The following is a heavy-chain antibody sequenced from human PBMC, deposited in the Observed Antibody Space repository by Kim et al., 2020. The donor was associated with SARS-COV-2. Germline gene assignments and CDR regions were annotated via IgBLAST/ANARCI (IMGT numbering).Heavy chain of an antibody. CDR3: ARLGELGSFYNYFDP. J-gene: IGHJ5*02. D-gene: IGHD3-16*01. CDR2: IYPGDSDK. CDR1: GYSFTDYW. V-gene: IGHV5-51*01. Sequence: GESLKISCKGFGYSFTDYWIAWVRQMPGKGLEWMGIIYPGDSDKRYSPSRQGHVTLSVDKSISTAYLQWSSLKASDTAMYYCARLGELGSFYNYFDPWGQETQVIVSS.